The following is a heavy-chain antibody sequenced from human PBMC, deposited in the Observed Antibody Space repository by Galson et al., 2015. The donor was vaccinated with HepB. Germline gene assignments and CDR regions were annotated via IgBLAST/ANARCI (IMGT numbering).Heavy chain of an antibody. CDR1: GFTFSSYW. Sequence: SLRLSCAASGFTFSSYWMHWVRQAPGKGLVWVSRINSDGSSTSYADSVKGRFTISRDNAKNTLYLQMNSLRAEDTAVYYCARARPDLGYCSGGSCYEVYYYVDVWGKGTTVTVSS. V-gene: IGHV3-74*01. J-gene: IGHJ6*03. D-gene: IGHD2-15*01. CDR2: INSDGSST. CDR3: ARARPDLGYCSGGSCYEVYYYVDV.